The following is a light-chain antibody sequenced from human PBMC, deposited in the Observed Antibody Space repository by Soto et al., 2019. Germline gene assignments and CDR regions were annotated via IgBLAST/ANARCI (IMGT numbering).Light chain of an antibody. CDR1: SRNIGNYNY. CDR3: ASYRSANPLVG. CDR2: EVT. J-gene: IGLJ1*01. Sequence: QSVLTRPASVSWSPGQSITISCTGTSRNIGNYNYISWYQHHPGKAPKLMIYEVTSRPSGVSDRFAGSKSGMTASLTISGLQPGDEADYCCASYRSANPLVGFGHGTKGTVL. V-gene: IGLV2-14*01.